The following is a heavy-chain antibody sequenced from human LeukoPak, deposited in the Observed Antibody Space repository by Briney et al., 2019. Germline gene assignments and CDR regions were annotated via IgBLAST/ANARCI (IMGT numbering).Heavy chain of an antibody. CDR2: MNPNSGNT. CDR1: GYTFTSYD. J-gene: IGHJ4*02. CDR3: ARWATVTSYYFDY. D-gene: IGHD4-11*01. Sequence: ASVKVSCKASGYTFTSYDINWVRQATGQGLEWMGWMNPNSGNTGYAQKFQGRVTITRNTSISTAYMELSSLRSEDTAVYYCARWATVTSYYFDYWGQGALVTVSS. V-gene: IGHV1-8*03.